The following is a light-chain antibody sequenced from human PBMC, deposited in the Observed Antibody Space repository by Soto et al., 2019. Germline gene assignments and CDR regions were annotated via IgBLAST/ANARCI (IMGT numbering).Light chain of an antibody. J-gene: IGLJ2*01. V-gene: IGLV2-23*03. Sequence: QSALTQPASVSGSPGQSITISCTGTSTDVGSYNLVSWYQQHPGKAPKLMIYEGSKRPSGVSDRFSGSKSGYTASLTISGLQYEDEADYYCCSYAGSHPFVFGGGTKLTVL. CDR1: STDVGSYNL. CDR3: CSYAGSHPFV. CDR2: EGS.